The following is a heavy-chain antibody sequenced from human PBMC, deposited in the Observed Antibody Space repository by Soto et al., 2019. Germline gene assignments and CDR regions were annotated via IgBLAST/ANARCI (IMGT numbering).Heavy chain of an antibody. CDR2: ISAYNGNT. J-gene: IGHJ6*02. CDR1: GYTFTSYG. V-gene: IGHV1-18*04. D-gene: IGHD2-15*01. Sequence: ASVKVSCKASGYTFTSYGISWVRQAPGQGLEWMGWISAYNGNTNYAQKLQGRVTMTTDTSTSTAYMELRSLRSDDTAVYYCAKEVVVAATGYYYYYGMDVWGQGTTVTVSS. CDR3: AKEVVVAATGYYYYYGMDV.